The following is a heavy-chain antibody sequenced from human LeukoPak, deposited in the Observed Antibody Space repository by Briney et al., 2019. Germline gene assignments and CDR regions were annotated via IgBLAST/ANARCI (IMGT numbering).Heavy chain of an antibody. CDR1: GGSISSGGYS. Sequence: SSETLSLTCAVSGGSISSGGYSWSWIRQPPGKGLEWIGYIYHSGSTYYNPSLKSRVTISVDRSKNQFSLKLSSVTAADTAVYYCARVLVGAIDYWGQGTLVTVSS. CDR3: ARVLVGAIDY. CDR2: IYHSGST. J-gene: IGHJ4*02. D-gene: IGHD1-26*01. V-gene: IGHV4-30-2*01.